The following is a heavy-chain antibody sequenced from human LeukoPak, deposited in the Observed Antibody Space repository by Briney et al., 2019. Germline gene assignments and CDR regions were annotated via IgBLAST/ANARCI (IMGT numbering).Heavy chain of an antibody. Sequence: PGGSLRLSCAASGLTFSSYAMSWVRQAPGKGLEWVSAISGGGGSTYYADSVKGRFTISRDNSKNTLYLQVNSLRAEDTAVYYCAKGGKWDVTPFDYWGQGTLVTVSS. CDR3: AKGGKWDVTPFDY. CDR1: GLTFSSYA. J-gene: IGHJ4*02. CDR2: ISGGGGST. V-gene: IGHV3-23*01. D-gene: IGHD1-26*01.